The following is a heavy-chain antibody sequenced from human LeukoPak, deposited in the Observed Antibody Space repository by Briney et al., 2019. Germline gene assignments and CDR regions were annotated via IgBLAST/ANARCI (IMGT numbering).Heavy chain of an antibody. Sequence: ASVKVSCKASGYTFTSYGISWVRQAPGQGLEWMGWISAYNGDTNYAQKLQGRVTMTTDTSTSTAYMELRSLRSDDTAVYYCAREGLMGATSFPGGTYYYYYMDVWGKGTTVTISS. D-gene: IGHD1-26*01. V-gene: IGHV1-18*01. CDR3: AREGLMGATSFPGGTYYYYYMDV. J-gene: IGHJ6*03. CDR2: ISAYNGDT. CDR1: GYTFTSYG.